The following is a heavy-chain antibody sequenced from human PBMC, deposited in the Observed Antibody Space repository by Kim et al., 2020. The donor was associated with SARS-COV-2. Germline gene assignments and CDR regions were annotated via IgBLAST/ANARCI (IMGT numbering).Heavy chain of an antibody. V-gene: IGHV5-51*01. CDR1: GYSFTSYW. CDR2: IYPGDSDT. CDR3: ARGYDYVWGSYRSLNWFDS. Sequence: GESLKISCKGSGYSFTSYWIGWVRQMPGKGLEWMGIIYPGDSDTRYSPSFQGQVTISADKAISTAYLQWSSLKASDTAMYYCARGYDYVWGSYRSLNWFDSWGQGTLVTVSS. D-gene: IGHD3-16*02. J-gene: IGHJ5*01.